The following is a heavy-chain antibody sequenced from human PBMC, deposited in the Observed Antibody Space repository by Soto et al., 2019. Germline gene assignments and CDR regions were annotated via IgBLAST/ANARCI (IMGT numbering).Heavy chain of an antibody. Sequence: QVQLQESGPGLVKPSQTLSLTCNVSGVSITSGDYYWNWIRQPPGKGLEWIGYIHFSGNTYYTPSLKRRLTISVDTSKNQFSLRLTSVTAADTAVYYCAREDTMVRGIIPWGQGTLVTVSS. V-gene: IGHV4-30-4*01. CDR3: AREDTMVRGIIP. CDR1: GVSITSGDYY. D-gene: IGHD3-10*01. CDR2: IHFSGNT. J-gene: IGHJ4*02.